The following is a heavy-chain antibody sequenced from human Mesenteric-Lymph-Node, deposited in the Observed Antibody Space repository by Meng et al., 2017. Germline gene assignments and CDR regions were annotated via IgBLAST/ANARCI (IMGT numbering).Heavy chain of an antibody. CDR1: GYTFTSYD. Sequence: ASVKVSCKASGYTFTSYDINWVRQATGQGLEWMGWMNPNSGNTGYAQKFQGRVTITRNTSISTAYMELSSLRSEDTAVYYCARGYEDWGYYDSSGYWWFDPWGQGTLVTVSS. V-gene: IGHV1-8*03. CDR3: ARGYEDWGYYDSSGYWWFDP. J-gene: IGHJ5*02. CDR2: MNPNSGNT. D-gene: IGHD3-22*01.